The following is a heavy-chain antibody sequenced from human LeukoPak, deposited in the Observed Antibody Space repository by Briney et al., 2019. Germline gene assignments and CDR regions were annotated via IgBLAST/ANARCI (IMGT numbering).Heavy chain of an antibody. CDR1: GYTFTNYG. CDR3: ARKITMVGFFDY. V-gene: IGHV1-18*01. Sequence: ASVKVSCKASGYTFTNYGINWVRQAPGHGLEWMGWISAYNGNTKYSQKFQGRVTITRDTSASTAYMELSSLRSEDTAVYYCARKITMVGFFDYWGQGTLVTVSS. D-gene: IGHD3-10*01. J-gene: IGHJ4*02. CDR2: ISAYNGNT.